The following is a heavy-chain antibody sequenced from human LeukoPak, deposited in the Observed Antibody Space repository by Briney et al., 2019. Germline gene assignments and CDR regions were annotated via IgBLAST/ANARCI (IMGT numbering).Heavy chain of an antibody. CDR1: GYTFTGYY. V-gene: IGHV1-2*02. CDR2: INPNSGGT. Sequence: ASVKVSCKASGYTFTGYYMHWVRQAPGQGLEWMGWINPNSGGTNYAQKFQGRVTMTRDTSISTAYMELSSLRSEDTAIYYCAKVVNDGYSDYWGQGTLVTVSS. CDR3: AKVVNDGYSDY. D-gene: IGHD3-22*01. J-gene: IGHJ4*02.